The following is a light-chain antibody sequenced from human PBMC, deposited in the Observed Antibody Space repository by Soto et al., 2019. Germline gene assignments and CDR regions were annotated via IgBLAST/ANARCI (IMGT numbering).Light chain of an antibody. J-gene: IGKJ1*01. CDR2: GAS. CDR1: QSVSSN. CDR3: QQYNNWPGWT. V-gene: IGKV3-15*01. Sequence: ELVMTQSPATLSVSPGERATLSCRASQSVSSNLAWYQQKPGQAPRLLIYGASTRATGIPARFSGSGSGTEFTLTISSLQSEDFAVYYCQQYNNWPGWTFGQGTKVDIK.